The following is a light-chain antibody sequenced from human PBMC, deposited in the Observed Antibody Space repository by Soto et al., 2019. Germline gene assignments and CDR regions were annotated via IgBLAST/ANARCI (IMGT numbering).Light chain of an antibody. J-gene: IGLJ1*01. CDR1: SSDVGGYNY. CDR3: SSYTTCSTRHIV. CDR2: DVT. V-gene: IGLV2-14*03. Sequence: QSALTHPASVSGSPGQSITISCTGTSSDVGGYNYVSWYQHNPGKAPKLIIYDVTNRPSGVSNRFSGSKYGNTAFLIISGLQPEDEADYYCSSYTTCSTRHIVVGTGTKLTVL.